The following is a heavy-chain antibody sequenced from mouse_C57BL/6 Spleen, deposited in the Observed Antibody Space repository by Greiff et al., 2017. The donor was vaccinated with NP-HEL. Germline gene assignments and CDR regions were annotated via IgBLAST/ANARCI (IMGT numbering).Heavy chain of an antibody. CDR1: GYTFTSYW. D-gene: IGHD4-1*01. CDR2: INPSSGYT. CDR3: ARSPWDVDYFDY. Sequence: QVHVKQSGAELAKPGASVKLSCKASGYTFTSYWMHWVKQRPGQGLEWIGYINPSSGYTKYNQKFKDKATLTADKSSSTAYMQLSSLTYEDSAVYYCARSPWDVDYFDYWGQGTTLTVSS. V-gene: IGHV1-7*01. J-gene: IGHJ2*01.